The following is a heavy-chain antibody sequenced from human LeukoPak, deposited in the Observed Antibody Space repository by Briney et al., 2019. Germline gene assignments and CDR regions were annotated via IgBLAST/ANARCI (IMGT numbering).Heavy chain of an antibody. D-gene: IGHD3-10*01. CDR3: AIEWFGELWPFDY. CDR1: GGTFSSYA. V-gene: IGHV1-69*05. J-gene: IGHJ4*02. CDR2: IIPIFGTA. Sequence: SVKVSCKASGGTFSSYAISWVRQAPGQGLEWMGRIIPIFGTANYAQKFQGRVTITTDESTSTAYMELSSLRSGDTAVYYCAIEWFGELWPFDYWGQGTLVTVSS.